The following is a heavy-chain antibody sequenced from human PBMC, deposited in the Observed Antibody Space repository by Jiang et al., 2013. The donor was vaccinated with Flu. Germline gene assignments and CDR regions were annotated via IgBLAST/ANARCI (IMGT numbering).Heavy chain of an antibody. J-gene: IGHJ6*03. Sequence: GAEVKKPGSSLKVSCRASAGTFNTYAISWVRQAPGQGLEWMGGIIPIFGTANYAQKFQGRVTITADESTSTAYMELSSLRSEDTAVYYCARGVGAAYYYYYMDVWGKGTTVTVSS. CDR1: AGTFNTYA. V-gene: IGHV1-69*01. CDR3: ARGVGAAYYYYYMDV. D-gene: IGHD1-26*01. CDR2: IIPIFGTA.